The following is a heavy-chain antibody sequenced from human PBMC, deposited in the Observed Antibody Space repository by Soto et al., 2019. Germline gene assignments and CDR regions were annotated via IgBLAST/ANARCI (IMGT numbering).Heavy chain of an antibody. J-gene: IGHJ6*02. Sequence: SETLSLTCLVSGGSISSGSHYWNWIRQTPGRGPEWMGYIYYNGNTNYNPSIKSRLTISVDTSKNQFSLKLTSVTAADTAVYYCARYSGSGYARIMDVWGQGTTVTAS. D-gene: IGHD5-12*01. CDR3: ARYSGSGYARIMDV. CDR2: IYYNGNT. V-gene: IGHV4-61*01. CDR1: GGSISSGSHY.